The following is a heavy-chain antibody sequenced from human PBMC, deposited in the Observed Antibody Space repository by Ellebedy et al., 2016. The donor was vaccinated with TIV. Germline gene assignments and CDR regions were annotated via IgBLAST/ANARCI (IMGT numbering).Heavy chain of an antibody. J-gene: IGHJ4*02. CDR3: ARPRGGGQFED. CDR2: INIDGTIT. CDR1: GYTFSSYW. V-gene: IGHV3-74*01. D-gene: IGHD3-16*01. Sequence: GESLKISXAASGYTFSSYWMHWVRRAPGKGLVWVSWINIDGTITTYADSVKGRFTISRDNAKNTLYLQMNSLTAEDTAVYYCARPRGGGQFEDWGQGTLVTVSS.